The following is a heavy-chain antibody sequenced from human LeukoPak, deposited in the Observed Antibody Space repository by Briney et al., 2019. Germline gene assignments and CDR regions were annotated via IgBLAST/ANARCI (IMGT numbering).Heavy chain of an antibody. Sequence: PSETLSLTCTVSGGSISSGSYYWSWIRQPPGKGLEWIGEINHSGSTNYNPSLKSRVTISVDTSKNQFSLKLSSVTAADTAVYYCAGRTTVTTIDYWGQGTLVTVSS. J-gene: IGHJ4*02. D-gene: IGHD4-17*01. CDR2: INHSGST. CDR3: AGRTTVTTIDY. V-gene: IGHV4-39*07. CDR1: GGSISSGSYY.